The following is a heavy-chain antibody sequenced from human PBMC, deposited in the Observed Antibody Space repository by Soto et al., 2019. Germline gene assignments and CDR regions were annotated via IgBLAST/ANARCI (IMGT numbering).Heavy chain of an antibody. CDR2: IYYSGST. Sequence: QVQLQESGPGLVKPSQTLSLTCTVSGGSISSGGYYWSWIRQHPGKGLEWIGYIYYSGSTYYNPSLKSRVPISVDTSKTQCSLKLGSVTAAATAVYYCARVEGGIVGAMGGMDVWGQGTTVTVSS. CDR1: GGSISSGGYY. D-gene: IGHD1-26*01. V-gene: IGHV4-31*03. CDR3: ARVEGGIVGAMGGMDV. J-gene: IGHJ6*02.